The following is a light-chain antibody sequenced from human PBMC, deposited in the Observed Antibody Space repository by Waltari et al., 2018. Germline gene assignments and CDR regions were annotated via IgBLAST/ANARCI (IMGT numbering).Light chain of an antibody. Sequence: DIQITQSPPSLSAPVGDRATITCRASQTISRYLNWYQQKPGKAPNLLIYAASSLQSGVPSRFSGSGSGRDFTLIITSLQPEDFATYYCQESYSFTRTFGQGTKVEIK. J-gene: IGKJ1*01. CDR1: QTISRY. CDR2: AAS. CDR3: QESYSFTRT. V-gene: IGKV1-39*01.